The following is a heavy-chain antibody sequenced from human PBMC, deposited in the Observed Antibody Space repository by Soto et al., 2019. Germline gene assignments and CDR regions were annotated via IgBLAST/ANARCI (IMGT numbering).Heavy chain of an antibody. D-gene: IGHD6-19*01. CDR3: ARGGRQWLVTADFNY. CDR2: VSHGGRNT. J-gene: IGHJ4*02. V-gene: IGHV3-30*03. CDR1: GFTFSDYA. Sequence: VQLVESGGGVVQPGRSLRLSCAASGFTFSDYAMHWVRQAPGKGLEWVAVVSHGGRNTHYADSVKGRFTISRDSSKNTVSLEMSSLRAADTAVYYCARGGRQWLVTADFNYWGQGALVTVSS.